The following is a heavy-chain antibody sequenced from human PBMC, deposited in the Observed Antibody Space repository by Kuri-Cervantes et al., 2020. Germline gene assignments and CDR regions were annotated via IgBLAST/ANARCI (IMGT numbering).Heavy chain of an antibody. D-gene: IGHD3-10*01. CDR1: GFTFDDYA. J-gene: IGHJ4*01. Sequence: SLKISCAASGFTFDDYAMHWVRQAPGKGLEWVSGISWNSGSIGYADSVKGRFTISRDNSKNTLYLQKNSLRAEDTAVYYCARRIGYRYGSGSYYNVPNVYYFDYWGRGTLVTVSS. CDR2: ISWNSGSI. CDR3: ARRIGYRYGSGSYYNVPNVYYFDY. V-gene: IGHV3-9*01.